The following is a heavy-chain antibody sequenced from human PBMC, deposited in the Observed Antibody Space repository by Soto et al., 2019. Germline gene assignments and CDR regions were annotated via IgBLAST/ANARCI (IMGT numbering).Heavy chain of an antibody. J-gene: IGHJ3*02. V-gene: IGHV4-39*01. CDR3: ARSWGGSYIDAFDI. CDR1: GVSISSTSYY. D-gene: IGHD1-26*01. Sequence: SETLSLTCTVSGVSISSTSYYWGWFRQPPGKGLEWMGSIYYIGSTYYNPSLKSRVTISVDTSKNQFSLKLSPVTAADTAVYYCARSWGGSYIDAFDIWGQGTMVTVS. CDR2: IYYIGST.